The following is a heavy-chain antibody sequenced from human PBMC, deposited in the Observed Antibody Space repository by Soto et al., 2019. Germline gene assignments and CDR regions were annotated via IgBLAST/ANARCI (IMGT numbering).Heavy chain of an antibody. Sequence: QVQLVQSGAEVKKPGSSVKVSCKASVCTFSSYAISWVRQAPGQGLEWMGGIIPIFGTADYAQKFQGRVTITADESTSTAYMELSSLRSEDTAVYYCASHSGSSPEGRYYYGMDVWGQGTTVTVSS. J-gene: IGHJ6*02. CDR3: ASHSGSSPEGRYYYGMDV. CDR1: VCTFSSYA. V-gene: IGHV1-69*12. D-gene: IGHD1-26*01. CDR2: IIPIFGTA.